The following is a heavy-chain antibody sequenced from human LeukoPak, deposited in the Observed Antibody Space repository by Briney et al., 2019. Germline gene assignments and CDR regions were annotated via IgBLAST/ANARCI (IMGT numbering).Heavy chain of an antibody. Sequence: SETLSLTCTVSGGSISSYYWSWIRQPAGKGLEWIGRIYSSGSINYNPSLKSRVTISIDTSKNQFSLKLTSVTAADTAVYYCAREGTTVTHFDYWGQGTLVTVSS. J-gene: IGHJ4*02. CDR2: IYSSGSI. CDR3: AREGTTVTHFDY. D-gene: IGHD4-11*01. V-gene: IGHV4-4*07. CDR1: GGSISSYY.